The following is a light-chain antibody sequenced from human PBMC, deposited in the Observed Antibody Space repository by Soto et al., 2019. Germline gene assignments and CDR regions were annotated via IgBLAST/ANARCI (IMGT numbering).Light chain of an antibody. Sequence: QSALTQPASVSGAPGQSITISFTGTSSDVGTYNLVSWYQHHPGKAPKLMIYEGSKRPSGVSNRFSGSKSGNTASLTISGLQAEDEADYYCCSYAGSSPYVFGTGTKVTVL. CDR1: SSDVGTYNL. CDR3: CSYAGSSPYV. CDR2: EGS. J-gene: IGLJ1*01. V-gene: IGLV2-23*01.